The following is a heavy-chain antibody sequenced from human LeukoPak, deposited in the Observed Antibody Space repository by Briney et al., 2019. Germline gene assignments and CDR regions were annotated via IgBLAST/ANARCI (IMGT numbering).Heavy chain of an antibody. V-gene: IGHV4-34*01. J-gene: IGHJ5*02. CDR2: INHSGST. CDR1: GGSFSGYY. D-gene: IGHD3-10*01. Sequence: PSETLSLTCAVYGGSFSGYYWSWIRQPPGKGLEWIGEINHSGSTNYNPSLKSRVTISVDTSKNQFSLKLSSVTAADTAVYYCARHKSGYYGSGSYEAWGQGTLVTVSS. CDR3: ARHKSGYYGSGSYEA.